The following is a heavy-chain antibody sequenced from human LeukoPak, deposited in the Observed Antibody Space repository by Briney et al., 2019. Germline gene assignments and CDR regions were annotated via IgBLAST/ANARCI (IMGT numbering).Heavy chain of an antibody. D-gene: IGHD5-18*01. V-gene: IGHV3-30*02. CDR1: GFTFSSYG. Sequence: GGSLRLSCAASGFTFSSYGMHWVRQAPGKGLEWVAFIRYDGSNKYYADSVKGRFTISRDNSKNTLYLQMNSLRAEDTAVYYCAKDQATAIVFDYRGQGTLVTVSS. CDR2: IRYDGSNK. J-gene: IGHJ4*02. CDR3: AKDQATAIVFDY.